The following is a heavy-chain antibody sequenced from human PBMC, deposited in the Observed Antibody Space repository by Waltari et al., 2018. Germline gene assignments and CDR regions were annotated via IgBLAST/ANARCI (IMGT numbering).Heavy chain of an antibody. J-gene: IGHJ3*02. V-gene: IGHV1-69*13. CDR1: GGTFSSYA. CDR2: NIPICGTA. CDR3: ARDRVGSSFTFDAFDI. Sequence: QVQLVQSGAEVKKPGSSVKVSCKASGGTFSSYAISWVRQAPGQGLEWMGGNIPICGTANYAQKFQGRVTITADESTSTAYMELSSLRSEDTAVYYCARDRVGSSFTFDAFDIWGQGTMVTVSS. D-gene: IGHD6-13*01.